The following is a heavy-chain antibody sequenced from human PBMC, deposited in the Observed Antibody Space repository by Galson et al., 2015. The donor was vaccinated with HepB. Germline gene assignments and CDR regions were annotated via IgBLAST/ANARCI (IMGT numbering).Heavy chain of an antibody. Sequence: SLRLSCAASGFTFSSYGMHWVRQAPGKGLEWVAVIWYDESNKYYADSVKGRFTISRDNSKNTLYLQVNSLRAEDTAVYYCARDRSAFSRWSGYNWGQGTLVTVSS. D-gene: IGHD3-3*01. J-gene: IGHJ4*02. CDR1: GFTFSSYG. V-gene: IGHV3-33*01. CDR2: IWYDESNK. CDR3: ARDRSAFSRWSGYN.